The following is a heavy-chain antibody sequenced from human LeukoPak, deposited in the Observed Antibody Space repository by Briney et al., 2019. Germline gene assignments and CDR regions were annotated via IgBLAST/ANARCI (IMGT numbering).Heavy chain of an antibody. Sequence: SQTLSLTCTVSGGSISSGSYYWTWIRQPAGKGLEWIGRIYTSGNTNYNPSLKSRVTISVDTSKNQFSLNLTSVTAADTAVYYCARASALAADYWGQGTLVTVSS. CDR2: IYTSGNT. CDR1: GGSISSGSYY. D-gene: IGHD6-19*01. CDR3: ARASALAADY. J-gene: IGHJ4*02. V-gene: IGHV4-61*02.